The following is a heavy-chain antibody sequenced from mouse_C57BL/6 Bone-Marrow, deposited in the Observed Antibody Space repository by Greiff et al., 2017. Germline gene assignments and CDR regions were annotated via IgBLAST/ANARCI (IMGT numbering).Heavy chain of an antibody. V-gene: IGHV5-6*01. J-gene: IGHJ2*01. CDR2: ISSGGSYT. Sequence: EVQLMESGGDLVKPGGSLKLSCAASGFTFSSYGMSWVRQTPDKRLEWVATISSGGSYTYYPDSVKGRFTISRDNAKNTLYLQMSSLKSEDTAMYYCARPNYYGSSYGDYFDYWGQGTTLTVSS. CDR1: GFTFSSYG. CDR3: ARPNYYGSSYGDYFDY. D-gene: IGHD1-1*01.